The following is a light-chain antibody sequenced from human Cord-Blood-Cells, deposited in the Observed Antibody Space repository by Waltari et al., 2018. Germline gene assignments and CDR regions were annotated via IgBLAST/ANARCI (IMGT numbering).Light chain of an antibody. Sequence: SSVLTQPPSVSVAPGKTARITCGGNNLGRKSVHWYQQKPGQAPVLVIYYDSDRPSGIPERFSGSNSGNTATLTISRVEAGDEADYYCQVWDSSSDHVVFGGGTKLTVL. CDR1: NLGRKS. V-gene: IGLV3-21*04. CDR2: YDS. CDR3: QVWDSSSDHVV. J-gene: IGLJ2*01.